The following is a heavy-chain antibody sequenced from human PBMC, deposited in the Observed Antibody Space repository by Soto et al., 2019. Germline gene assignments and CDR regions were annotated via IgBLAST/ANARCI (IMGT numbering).Heavy chain of an antibody. CDR2: MSHSGGT. J-gene: IGHJ3*02. CDR1: GGSVSSSSNYY. Sequence: QVQLQQWGAGLLKPSETLSLTCAVYGGSVSSSSNYYWSWIRQPPGKGLEWIGEMSHSGGTHFNPSLKSRVTISVDTSKNQFSLKTSSVTAADTALYYCARVERGTATTVVDAFEIWGPGTMVTVSS. CDR3: ARVERGTATTVVDAFEI. V-gene: IGHV4-34*01. D-gene: IGHD1-1*01.